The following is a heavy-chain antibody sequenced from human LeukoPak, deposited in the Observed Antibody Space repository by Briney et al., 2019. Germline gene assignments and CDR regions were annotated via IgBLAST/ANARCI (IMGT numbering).Heavy chain of an antibody. CDR2: ISSSSSYI. CDR1: GFTFSSYS. J-gene: IGHJ3*02. Sequence: GGSLRLSCAASGFTFSSYSMNWVRQAPGKGLEWVSSISSSSSYIYYADSVKGRFTISRDNAKNSLYLQMNSLRAEDTAVYYCARDPYSSGWYKDAFDIWGQGTMVTVSS. CDR3: ARDPYSSGWYKDAFDI. D-gene: IGHD6-19*01. V-gene: IGHV3-21*01.